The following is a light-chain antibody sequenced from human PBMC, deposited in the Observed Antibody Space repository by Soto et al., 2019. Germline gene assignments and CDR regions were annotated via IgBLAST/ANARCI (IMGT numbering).Light chain of an antibody. CDR1: SSNIGAGYD. J-gene: IGLJ2*01. CDR3: QSYERSLSANVV. CDR2: GNS. V-gene: IGLV1-40*01. Sequence: QSVLTQPPSVSGAPGQRVTISCTGSSSNIGAGYDVHWYQQLPGTAPKLLIYGNSNRPSGVPDRFSGSKSGTSACLAITGLQAEDEADYYCQSYERSLSANVVFGGGTKLTVL.